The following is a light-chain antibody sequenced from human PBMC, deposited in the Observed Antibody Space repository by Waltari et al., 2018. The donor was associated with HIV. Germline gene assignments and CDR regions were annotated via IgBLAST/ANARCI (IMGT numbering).Light chain of an antibody. V-gene: IGLV1-51*01. J-gene: IGLJ2*01. Sequence: QSVLTQPPSVSAAPGQKVTISCSGSRSNIGASYVSWSQQLPGTAPKLLIYDNDKRPSGIADRFSGSKSGTSAALGITGLQTGDEAVYYCGTWDTSLSSGEVFGGGTKLTVL. CDR3: GTWDTSLSSGEV. CDR1: RSNIGASY. CDR2: DND.